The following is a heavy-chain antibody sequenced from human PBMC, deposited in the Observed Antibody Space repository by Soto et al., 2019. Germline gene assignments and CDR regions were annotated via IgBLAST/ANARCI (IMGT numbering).Heavy chain of an antibody. CDR3: ARVRIAAAGFRRQGFDY. Sequence: QVQLQESGPGLVKPSQTLSLTCTVSGGSISSGGYYWSWIRQHPGKGLEWIGYIYYSGSTYYNPSLKSRVTISVDTSKNQFSLKLSSGTAADTAVYYCARVRIAAAGFRRQGFDYWGQGTLVTVSS. V-gene: IGHV4-31*03. CDR2: IYYSGST. J-gene: IGHJ4*02. CDR1: GGSISSGGYY. D-gene: IGHD6-13*01.